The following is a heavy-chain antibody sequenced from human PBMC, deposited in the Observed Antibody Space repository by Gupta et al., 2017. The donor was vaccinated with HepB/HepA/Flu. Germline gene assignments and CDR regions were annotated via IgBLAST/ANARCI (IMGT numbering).Heavy chain of an antibody. CDR3: ARGLGADFWSPLPSKFDI. CDR2: IYYSGST. CDR1: GGSLGTYF. J-gene: IGHJ3*02. Sequence: QVQLQESGPGLVKPSETLSLTCNVSGGSLGTYFWSWIRQPPGKGLEWVGYIYYSGSTNYNPSLKSRVTISVDTSKKELSLTLSPVTTADTAVYYCARGLGADFWSPLPSKFDIWGRGTMVIVS. D-gene: IGHD3-3*01. V-gene: IGHV4-59*01.